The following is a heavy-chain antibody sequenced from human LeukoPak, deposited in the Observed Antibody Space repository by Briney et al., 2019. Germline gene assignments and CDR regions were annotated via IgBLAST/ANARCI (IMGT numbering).Heavy chain of an antibody. J-gene: IGHJ4*02. D-gene: IGHD3-9*01. V-gene: IGHV4-61*02. CDR1: GGSISSGSYY. CDR2: IYTSGST. CDR3: ARQALNYDILTGYSKQWYFDY. Sequence: SQTLSLTCTVSGGSISSGSYYWSWIRQPAGKGLEWIGRIYTSGSTNYNPSLKSRVTISVDTSKNQFSLKLSSVTAADTAVYYCARQALNYDILTGYSKQWYFDYWGQGTLVTVSS.